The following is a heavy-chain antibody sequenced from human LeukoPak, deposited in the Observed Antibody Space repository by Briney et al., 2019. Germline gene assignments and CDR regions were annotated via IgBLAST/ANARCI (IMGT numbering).Heavy chain of an antibody. CDR3: ARDPWQGSTTLH. CDR1: GFSVSGYW. CDR2: LYSDDSA. D-gene: IGHD1-26*01. Sequence: GGSLRLSCAVSGFSVSGYWMTWVRQAPGKALEWVSLLYSDDSAYYPDSVKGRFTISRDNSKSTLHLQMDTLRTEDTAMYYCARDPWQGSTTLHWGQGIMVTVSS. J-gene: IGHJ4*02. V-gene: IGHV3-66*02.